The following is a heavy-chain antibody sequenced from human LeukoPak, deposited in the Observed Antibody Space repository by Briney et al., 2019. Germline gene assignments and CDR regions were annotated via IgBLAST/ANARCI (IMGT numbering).Heavy chain of an antibody. D-gene: IGHD2-2*02. Sequence: GESLKISCKGSGYSFTSYWIGWVRQMPGKGLEWMGIIYPGDSDTRYSPSFQGQVTISADKSISTAYLQWSSLMASDTAMYYCARDGGDCSSTSCYISAPDYWGQGTLVTVSS. V-gene: IGHV5-51*03. J-gene: IGHJ4*02. CDR2: IYPGDSDT. CDR3: ARDGGDCSSTSCYISAPDY. CDR1: GYSFTSYW.